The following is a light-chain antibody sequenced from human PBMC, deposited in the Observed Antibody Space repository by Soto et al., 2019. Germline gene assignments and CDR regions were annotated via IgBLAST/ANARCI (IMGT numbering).Light chain of an antibody. J-gene: IGKJ5*01. Sequence: EIVLTQSPGTLSLSRGERATLSCRASQSVSSSYLAWYQQKPGQAPRLLIFGASTRATGIPGRFSGSGSATEFTLTISSLESEDFAVYYCQQYDNSPITFGQGTRLEIK. CDR1: QSVSSSY. CDR2: GAS. V-gene: IGKV3-20*01. CDR3: QQYDNSPIT.